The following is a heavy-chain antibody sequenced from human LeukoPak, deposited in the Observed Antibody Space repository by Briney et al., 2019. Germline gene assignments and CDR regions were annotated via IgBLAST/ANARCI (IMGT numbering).Heavy chain of an antibody. CDR2: IKQDGSEK. D-gene: IGHD6-25*01. J-gene: IGHJ1*01. V-gene: IGHV3-7*01. CDR3: ARVSGRGAGQH. CDR1: GFTFSTYC. Sequence: AGTLTLTCAASGFTFSTYCLSWVRQAPGKGLEGVANIKQDGSEKHYGDSVRGRFTISRDTAKNSLYLQMNSLKAADTAEYYSARVSGRGAGQHWGQGTLVTVSS.